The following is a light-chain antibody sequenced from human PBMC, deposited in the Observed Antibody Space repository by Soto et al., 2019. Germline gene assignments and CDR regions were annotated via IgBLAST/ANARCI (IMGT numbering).Light chain of an antibody. Sequence: QSVLTQPPSVSEASGQKVTISCSGSSSNIGSNYVSWYQQLPGTAPKLLIYDNNKRPSGIPDRFSGSMSGTSATLGITGLQTGDEADYFCGTWDSSLGAVVFGGGTMLTVL. V-gene: IGLV1-51*01. J-gene: IGLJ2*01. CDR1: SSNIGSNY. CDR2: DNN. CDR3: GTWDSSLGAVV.